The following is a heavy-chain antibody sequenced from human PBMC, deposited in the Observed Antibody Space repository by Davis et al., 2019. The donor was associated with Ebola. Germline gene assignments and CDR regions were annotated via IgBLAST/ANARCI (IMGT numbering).Heavy chain of an antibody. D-gene: IGHD1-1*01. CDR2: IYSGGDS. CDR1: GFSVSSPY. V-gene: IGHV3-53*01. Sequence: PGGSLRLSCAASGFSVSSPYMTWVRQAPGKGLEWLAVIYSGGDSYYADSVQGRFTISRDTSQNTLYLQMSSLRVDDTAVYYRARDLGLEWSHWGQGTLVTVSS. CDR3: ARDLGLEWSH. J-gene: IGHJ4*02.